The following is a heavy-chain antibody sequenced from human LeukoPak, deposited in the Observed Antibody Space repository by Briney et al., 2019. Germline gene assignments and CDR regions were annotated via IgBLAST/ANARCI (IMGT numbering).Heavy chain of an antibody. Sequence: ASVTVSCKASGYTFTSYGISWVRQAPGQGLEWMGWISAYNGNTNYAQKLQGRVTMTTDTSTSTAYMELGSLRSDDTAVYYCARDQSWPGSHGLWFGTDWGQGTLVTVSS. J-gene: IGHJ4*02. CDR1: GYTFTSYG. CDR3: ARDQSWPGSHGLWFGTD. D-gene: IGHD3-10*01. CDR2: ISAYNGNT. V-gene: IGHV1-18*01.